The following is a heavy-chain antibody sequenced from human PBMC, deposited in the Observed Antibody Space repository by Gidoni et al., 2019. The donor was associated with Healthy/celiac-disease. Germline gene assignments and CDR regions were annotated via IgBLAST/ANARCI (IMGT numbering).Heavy chain of an antibody. Sequence: QVQLVQSGAEVKKPGSSVKVSCKASGGTFSSYTISWVRQAPGQGLEWMGRIIPILGIANYAQKFQGRVTITADKSTSTAYMELSSLRSEDTAVYYCARDLIAAAGNKNNWFDPWGQGTLVTVSS. V-gene: IGHV1-69*08. CDR3: ARDLIAAAGNKNNWFDP. D-gene: IGHD6-13*01. CDR1: GGTFSSYT. CDR2: IIPILGIA. J-gene: IGHJ5*02.